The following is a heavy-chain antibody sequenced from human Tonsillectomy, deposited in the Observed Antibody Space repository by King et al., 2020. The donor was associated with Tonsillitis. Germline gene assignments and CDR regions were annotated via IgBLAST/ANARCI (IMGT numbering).Heavy chain of an antibody. Sequence: VQLVESGGGLVQPGGSLRLSCAASGFTFSSYAMSWVRQAPGKGLEWVSAISGSGGSTYYADSVKGRFTISRDNSKNTLYLKMNSLRAEDTAVYYCAKDHTYYDILTGYFPYYYGMDVWGQGTTVTVSS. CDR2: ISGSGGST. CDR1: GFTFSSYA. V-gene: IGHV3-23*04. J-gene: IGHJ6*02. CDR3: AKDHTYYDILTGYFPYYYGMDV. D-gene: IGHD3-9*01.